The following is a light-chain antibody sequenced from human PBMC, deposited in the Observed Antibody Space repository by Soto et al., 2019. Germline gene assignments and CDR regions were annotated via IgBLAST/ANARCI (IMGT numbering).Light chain of an antibody. V-gene: IGKV1-5*03. CDR2: KAS. J-gene: IGKJ1*01. CDR3: QQYDSYSQT. Sequence: IQMTQSPSSLSASVGDRVTISCRASQGIGNALGWYQQKPGKPPKVLIYKASTLKSGVPSRFSGSGSGTEFTLTISSLQPDDFATYYCQQYDSYSQTFGQGTKVDIK. CDR1: QGIGNA.